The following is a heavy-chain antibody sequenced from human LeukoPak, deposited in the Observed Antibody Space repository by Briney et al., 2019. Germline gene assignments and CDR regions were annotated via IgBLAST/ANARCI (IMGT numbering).Heavy chain of an antibody. CDR1: GGSFSDYF. V-gene: IGHV4-34*01. Sequence: PSETLSLTCAIYGGSFSDYFWNWIRQPPGKGLEWIGEINHSGSTSYSPSLTSRVTMSIDTSKNQFSLKLSSVTAADTAVYYCARVVAYSSGWFPLNYGMDVWGQGTTVTVSS. D-gene: IGHD6-19*01. CDR3: ARVVAYSSGWFPLNYGMDV. CDR2: INHSGST. J-gene: IGHJ6*02.